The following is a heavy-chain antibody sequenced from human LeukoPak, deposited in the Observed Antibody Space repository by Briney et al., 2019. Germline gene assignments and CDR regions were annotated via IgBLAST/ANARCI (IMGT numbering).Heavy chain of an antibody. J-gene: IGHJ4*02. CDR2: MWYDGSNK. D-gene: IGHD4-17*01. CDR3: AKGVTTVTSDY. V-gene: IGHV3-33*06. Sequence: GGSLRLSCAASGFTFSSYGMHWVRQAPGKGLEWVAIMWYDGSNKYYTDSVKGRFTISRDNSKNTLYLQMNSLRAEDTAVYYCAKGVTTVTSDYWGQGTLVTVSS. CDR1: GFTFSSYG.